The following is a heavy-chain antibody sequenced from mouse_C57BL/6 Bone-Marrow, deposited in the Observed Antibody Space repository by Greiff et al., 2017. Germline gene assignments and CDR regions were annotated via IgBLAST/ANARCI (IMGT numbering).Heavy chain of an antibody. J-gene: IGHJ4*01. D-gene: IGHD2-4*01. Sequence: EVNVVESEGGLVQPGSSMKLSCTASGFTFSDYYMAWVRQVPEKGLEWVANINYDGSSTYYLDSLKSRFIISRDNAKNILYLQMSSLKSEDTATYYCARERGLRRGGYAMDYWGQGNSVTVSS. CDR2: INYDGSST. CDR1: GFTFSDYY. V-gene: IGHV5-16*01. CDR3: ARERGLRRGGYAMDY.